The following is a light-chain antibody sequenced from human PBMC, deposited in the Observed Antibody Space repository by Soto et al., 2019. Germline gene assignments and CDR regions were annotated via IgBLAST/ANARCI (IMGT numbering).Light chain of an antibody. V-gene: IGKV3-15*01. J-gene: IGKJ4*01. CDR1: LSISNN. Sequence: VMTQSPATLSVSPGERATLSCRASLSISNNLAWYQQKPGQAPMLLIYSASTRATAIPARFCGSASGTEFTLTISSLQSEDFAVYYCQQYNEWPLTFGGGTKVETK. CDR2: SAS. CDR3: QQYNEWPLT.